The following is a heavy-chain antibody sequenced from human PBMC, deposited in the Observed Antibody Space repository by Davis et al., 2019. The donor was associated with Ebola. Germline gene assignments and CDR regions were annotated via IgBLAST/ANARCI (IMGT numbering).Heavy chain of an antibody. D-gene: IGHD5-12*01. CDR3: ARGCGYSSN. Sequence: ASVKVSCKASGGTFSSYAISWVRQAPGQGLEWMGWINPNSGGTNYAQKFQGWVTMTRDTSTSTVYMELSSLRSEDTAVYYCARGCGYSSNWGQGTLVTVSS. CDR1: GGTFSSYA. J-gene: IGHJ4*02. V-gene: IGHV1-2*04. CDR2: INPNSGGT.